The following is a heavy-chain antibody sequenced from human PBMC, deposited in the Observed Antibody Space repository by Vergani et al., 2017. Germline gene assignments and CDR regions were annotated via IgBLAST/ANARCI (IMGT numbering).Heavy chain of an antibody. CDR2: ISYDGSNK. D-gene: IGHD6-19*01. CDR3: AKDFVAVAGDY. J-gene: IGHJ4*02. Sequence: VQLVESGGGVVQPGRSLRLSCAASGFTFSSYGMHWVRQAPGKGLEWVAVISYDGSNKYYADSVKGRFTISRDNSKNTLYLQMNSLRAEDTAVYYCAKDFVAVAGDYWGQGTLVTVSS. CDR1: GFTFSSYG. V-gene: IGHV3-30*18.